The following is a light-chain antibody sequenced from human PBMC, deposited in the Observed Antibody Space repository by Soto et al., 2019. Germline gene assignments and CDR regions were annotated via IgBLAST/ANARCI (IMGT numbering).Light chain of an antibody. Sequence: QSVLTQPRSVSGSPGQSVTISCTGTSCDVGGYNYVSWYQQHPGKAPKLMIYDVSKRPSGVPDRFSGSKSGNTASLTISGLQSEDEADYYCSSYTSYTSYVFGTGTKVTVL. CDR2: DVS. V-gene: IGLV2-11*01. CDR3: SSYTSYTSYV. J-gene: IGLJ1*01. CDR1: SCDVGGYNY.